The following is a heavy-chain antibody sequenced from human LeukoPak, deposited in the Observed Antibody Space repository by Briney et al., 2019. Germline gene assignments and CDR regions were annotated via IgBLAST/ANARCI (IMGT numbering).Heavy chain of an antibody. CDR1: GGSISGYY. Sequence: SETLSLTCTVSGGSISGYYWSWIRQPPGKGPEWIGYIYYSGSTNYNPSLKSRVTTSVDTSKNQFSLEMNSVTAADTAVYYCARLASSGWSHCDYWGQGTLVTVSS. J-gene: IGHJ4*02. CDR2: IYYSGST. D-gene: IGHD6-19*01. CDR3: ARLASSGWSHCDY. V-gene: IGHV4-59*08.